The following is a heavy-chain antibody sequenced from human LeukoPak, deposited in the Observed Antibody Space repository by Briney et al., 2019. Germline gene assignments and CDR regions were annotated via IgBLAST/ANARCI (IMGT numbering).Heavy chain of an antibody. V-gene: IGHV3-30*02. CDR2: IRYDGSNK. CDR3: ANLMGYGGNSESFDY. Sequence: GGSLRLSCAASGFTFSSYGMHWVRQAPGKGLKWVAFIRYDGSNKYYADSVKGRFTISRDNSKNTLYLQMNSLRAEDTAVYYCANLMGYGGNSESFDYWGQGTLVTVSS. D-gene: IGHD4-23*01. J-gene: IGHJ4*02. CDR1: GFTFSSYG.